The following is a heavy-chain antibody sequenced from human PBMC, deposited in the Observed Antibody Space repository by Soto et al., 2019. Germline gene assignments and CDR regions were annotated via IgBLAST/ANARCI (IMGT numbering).Heavy chain of an antibody. V-gene: IGHV1-2*04. D-gene: IGHD6-19*01. CDR1: GYTFTGYY. J-gene: IGHJ4*02. Sequence: ASVKVSCKASGYTFTGYYMHWVRQAPGQGLEWLGWINPNSGGTNYAQKFQGWVTMTRDTSISTAYMELSRLRSDDTAVYYCARARVAGPFFDYWGQGTLVTVSS. CDR2: INPNSGGT. CDR3: ARARVAGPFFDY.